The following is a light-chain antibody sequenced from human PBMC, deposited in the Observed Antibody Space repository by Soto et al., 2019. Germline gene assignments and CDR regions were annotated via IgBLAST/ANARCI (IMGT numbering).Light chain of an antibody. CDR2: AVS. V-gene: IGKV3-20*01. CDR3: QHYGSAPWT. CDR1: QSVSGNY. Sequence: EIVLTQSPGTLSLSPGERATVSSWASQSVSGNYLAWHQQKPGQAPRVLIYAVSKRAPGIPDRFSGSGSGTDFTLTINRLQPEDFAVYYCQHYGSAPWTFGQGTKVEF. J-gene: IGKJ1*01.